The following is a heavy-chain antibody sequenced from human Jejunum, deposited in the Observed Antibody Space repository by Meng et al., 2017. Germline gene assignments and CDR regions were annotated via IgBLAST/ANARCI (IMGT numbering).Heavy chain of an antibody. CDR2: AYYSGSS. J-gene: IGHJ5*02. Sequence: QLQLQESGPGLVKPSETLSLSCTVSGGSLSSGSPYWGWIRQSPGKGLEWIGTAYYSGSSYYNPSLRSRVIILVDTSKNQFSLKMISATAADTAVYYCAGGIVNGWFNPWGQGTLVTVSS. CDR3: AGGIVNGWFNP. CDR1: GGSLSSGSPY. V-gene: IGHV4-39*07. D-gene: IGHD2/OR15-2a*01.